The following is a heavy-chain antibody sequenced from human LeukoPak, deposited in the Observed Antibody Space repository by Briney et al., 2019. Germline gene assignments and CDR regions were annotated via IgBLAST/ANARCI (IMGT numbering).Heavy chain of an antibody. V-gene: IGHV4-4*07. J-gene: IGHJ4*02. D-gene: IGHD1-14*01. Sequence: SETLSLTCTVSGGSIRGYYWAWIRQPAGKGLEWIGRIYTTGNTNYNPSLKSRVSMSVDTSKNQFSLRLNSVTAADTAVYYCARQRYNWNHAGYWGQGTLVTVSS. CDR2: IYTTGNT. CDR3: ARQRYNWNHAGY. CDR1: GGSIRGYY.